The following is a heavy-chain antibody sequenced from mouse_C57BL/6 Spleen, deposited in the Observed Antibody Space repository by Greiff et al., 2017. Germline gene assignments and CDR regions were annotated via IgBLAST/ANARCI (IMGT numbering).Heavy chain of an antibody. Sequence: DVMLVESGGGLVKPGGSLKLSCAASGFTFSSYAMSWVRQTPEKRLEWVATISDGGSYTYYPDNVKGRFTISRDNAKNNLYLQMSHLKSEDTAMYYCARGGGSSLFAYWGQGTLVTVSA. CDR2: ISDGGSYT. V-gene: IGHV5-4*03. D-gene: IGHD1-1*01. J-gene: IGHJ3*01. CDR3: ARGGGSSLFAY. CDR1: GFTFSSYA.